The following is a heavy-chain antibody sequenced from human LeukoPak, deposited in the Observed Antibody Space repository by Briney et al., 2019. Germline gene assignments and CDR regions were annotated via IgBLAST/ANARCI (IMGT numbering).Heavy chain of an antibody. V-gene: IGHV4-59*01. CDR2: IYYSGST. CDR1: GGSISSYY. J-gene: IGHJ4*02. CDR3: ARGIDY. Sequence: SETLSLTCTVSGGSISSYYWSWIRQPPGKGLEWIGYIYYSGSTNYNPSLRSRVTISVDTSKDQFSLKLSSVTAADTAVYYCARGIDYWGQGTLVTVSS.